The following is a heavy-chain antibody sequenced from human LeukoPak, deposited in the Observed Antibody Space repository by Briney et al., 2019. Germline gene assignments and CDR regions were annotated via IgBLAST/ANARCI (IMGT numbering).Heavy chain of an antibody. V-gene: IGHV4-59*11. CDR1: GGSISSHY. CDR3: ARDSGSFDY. CDR2: IYYSGST. J-gene: IGHJ4*02. Sequence: PSETLSLTCTVSGGSISSHYWSWIRQPPGKGLEWIGYIYYSGSTNYNPSLKSRVTISVDTSKNQFSLKLSSVTAADTAVYYCARDSGSFDYWGQGTLVTVSS. D-gene: IGHD1-26*01.